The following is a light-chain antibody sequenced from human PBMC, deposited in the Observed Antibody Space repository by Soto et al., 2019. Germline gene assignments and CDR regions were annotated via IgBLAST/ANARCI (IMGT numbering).Light chain of an antibody. CDR3: QQLNSDWYA. V-gene: IGKV1-9*01. CDR1: QGISTY. Sequence: DIQLTQSPSFLSASVGDRVTITCRASQGISTYLACYLQRPGKAPKLLIYGASTLQSGVPSRFSGSGSGTEFTLTISSLQPEDFGTYYCQQLNSDWYAFGQGTKLEIK. J-gene: IGKJ2*01. CDR2: GAS.